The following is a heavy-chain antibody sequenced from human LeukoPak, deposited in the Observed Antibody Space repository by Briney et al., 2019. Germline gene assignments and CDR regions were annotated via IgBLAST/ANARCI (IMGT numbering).Heavy chain of an antibody. Sequence: GGSLRLSCAASGFTFSSYAMTWVRQAPGKGLEWASALSASGDSTYYADSVKGRFTISRDNSKNTLYLQMNSLRPEDTAVYYCAKGHSSYSPGYWGQGTLVTVSS. CDR3: AKGHSSYSPGY. CDR1: GFTFSSYA. J-gene: IGHJ4*02. CDR2: LSASGDST. D-gene: IGHD3-22*01. V-gene: IGHV3-23*01.